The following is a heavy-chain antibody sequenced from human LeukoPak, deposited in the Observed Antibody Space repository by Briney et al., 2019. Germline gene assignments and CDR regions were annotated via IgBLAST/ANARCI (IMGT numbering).Heavy chain of an antibody. J-gene: IGHJ4*02. CDR2: ITSGGDYI. Sequence: GGSLRLSCAASGFTFNTFNMNWVRQAPGKGLEWVSSITSGGDYIYYADSVKGRFTTSRDNAKNSLSLQLNSLRVKDTAVYYCARGHYDVLAASYKWTPDYWGQGTLVTVSS. V-gene: IGHV3-21*01. CDR1: GFTFNTFN. CDR3: ARGHYDVLAASYKWTPDY. D-gene: IGHD3-9*01.